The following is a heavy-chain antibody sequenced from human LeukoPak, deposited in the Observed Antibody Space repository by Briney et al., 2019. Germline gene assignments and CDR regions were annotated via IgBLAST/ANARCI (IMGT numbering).Heavy chain of an antibody. Sequence: PSETLSLTCAVYGGSFSGYYWSWIRQPPGKGLEWIGEINHSGSTNYNPSLKGRVTISVDTSKNQFSLKLSSVTAADTAVYYCAREVTYYYDSSGYPFDYWGQGTLVTVSS. V-gene: IGHV4-34*01. D-gene: IGHD3-22*01. CDR1: GGSFSGYY. J-gene: IGHJ4*02. CDR3: AREVTYYYDSSGYPFDY. CDR2: INHSGST.